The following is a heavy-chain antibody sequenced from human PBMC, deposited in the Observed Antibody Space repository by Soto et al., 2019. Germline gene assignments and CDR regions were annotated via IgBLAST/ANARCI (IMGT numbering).Heavy chain of an antibody. Sequence: QVQLQESGPGLVKPSQTLSLTCTVSGGSISSGGYYWSWIRQHPGKGLEWFGYIYYSGSTYYNPSLKSRVTISVDTSKNQFSLKLSSVTAADTAVYYCATKELVQGWFDPWGQGTLVTVSS. CDR3: ATKELVQGWFDP. CDR2: IYYSGST. V-gene: IGHV4-31*03. D-gene: IGHD6-13*01. J-gene: IGHJ5*02. CDR1: GGSISSGGYY.